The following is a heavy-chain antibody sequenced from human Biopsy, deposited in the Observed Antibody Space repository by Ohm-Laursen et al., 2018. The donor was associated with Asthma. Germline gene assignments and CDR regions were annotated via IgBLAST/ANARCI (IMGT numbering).Heavy chain of an antibody. CDR3: ARFRSDQTGYGDYYYYGMDV. J-gene: IGHJ6*02. Sequence: GTLSLTCAVYGGSFSGHYWTWIRQPPGKGLEWIGEIIHSGNTNYNRSLKSRVTMSVDTPKNQFSLKLSSVTAADTAVYYCARFRSDQTGYGDYYYYGMDVWGQGTTVTVSS. CDR2: IIHSGNT. D-gene: IGHD4-17*01. V-gene: IGHV4-34*12. CDR1: GGSFSGHY.